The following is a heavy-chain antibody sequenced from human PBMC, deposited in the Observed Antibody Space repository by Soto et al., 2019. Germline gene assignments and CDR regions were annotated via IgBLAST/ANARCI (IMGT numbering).Heavy chain of an antibody. J-gene: IGHJ6*02. D-gene: IGHD2-2*01. Sequence: PSETLSLTCAVYGGSFSGYYWSWIRQPPGKGLEWIGEINHSGSTNYNPSLESRVTISVDTSQNQFSLKLSSVTAADTAVYYCARGRGRCSSTSCYSYYYYYGMDVWGQGTTVTVSS. CDR2: INHSGST. CDR1: GGSFSGYY. CDR3: ARGRGRCSSTSCYSYYYYYGMDV. V-gene: IGHV4-34*01.